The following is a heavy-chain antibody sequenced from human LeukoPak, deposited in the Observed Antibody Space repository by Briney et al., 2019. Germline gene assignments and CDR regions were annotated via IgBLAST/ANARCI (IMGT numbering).Heavy chain of an antibody. J-gene: IGHJ4*02. D-gene: IGHD1-26*01. CDR3: ARDKIVGATNFDY. Sequence: GGSLRLSCAASGLTFSSYAMHWVRQAPGKGLEWVAVISYDGSNKYYADSVKGRFTISRDNAKNSLYLQMNSLRAEDTAVYYCARDKIVGATNFDYWGQGTLVTVSS. CDR2: ISYDGSNK. V-gene: IGHV3-30-3*01. CDR1: GLTFSSYA.